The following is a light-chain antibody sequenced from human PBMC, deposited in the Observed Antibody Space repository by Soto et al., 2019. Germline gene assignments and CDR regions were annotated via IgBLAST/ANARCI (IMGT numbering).Light chain of an antibody. V-gene: IGLV1-44*01. CDR3: AAWDDSLSGCVI. J-gene: IGLJ2*01. CDR1: RSNIGSNT. Sequence: QSVLTQPPSASGTPGRSVTISCSGSRSNIGSNTVTWYQQVPGTAPKLLMYNTIQRPSGVPDRFSASKSGTSASLTISGLQSEDEADYYCAAWDDSLSGCVIFGGGTKLTVL. CDR2: NTI.